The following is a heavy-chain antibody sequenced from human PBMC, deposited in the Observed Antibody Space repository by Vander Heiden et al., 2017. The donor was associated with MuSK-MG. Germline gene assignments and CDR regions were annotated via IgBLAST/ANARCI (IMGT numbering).Heavy chain of an antibody. Sequence: EVQLVESGGGLVQPGRSLRLSCAASGFTFDDYAMHWVRQAPGKGLEWVSGISWNSGSIGYADSVKGRFTISRDNAKNSLYLQMNSLRAEDTALYYCAKDSGVVILDYWCQGTLVTVSS. D-gene: IGHD3-3*01. J-gene: IGHJ4*02. V-gene: IGHV3-9*01. CDR1: GFTFDDYA. CDR2: ISWNSGSI. CDR3: AKDSGVVILDY.